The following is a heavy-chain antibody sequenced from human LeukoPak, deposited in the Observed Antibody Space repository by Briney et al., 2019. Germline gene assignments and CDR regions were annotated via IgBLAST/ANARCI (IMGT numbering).Heavy chain of an antibody. CDR1: GGSFSGYF. J-gene: IGHJ5*02. V-gene: IGHV4-34*01. CDR2: INRSGST. CDR3: AVSAAALFDP. D-gene: IGHD6-6*01. Sequence: SETLSLTCAIYGGSFSGYFWSWFRQPPGKGLEWIGEINRSGSTNYNSSPSLKSRVTISVDTSKNQFSLKLSSVTAADTAVYYCAVSAAALFDPWGQGTLVTVSS.